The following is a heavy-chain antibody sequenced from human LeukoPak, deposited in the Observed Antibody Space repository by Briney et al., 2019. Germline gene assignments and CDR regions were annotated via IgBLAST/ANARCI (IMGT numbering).Heavy chain of an antibody. V-gene: IGHV3-21*01. CDR1: GFTFSSYS. J-gene: IGHJ4*02. CDR3: ARDRDNSGSYPYYFDY. CDR2: TSSSSSYI. D-gene: IGHD1-26*01. Sequence: GGSLRLSCAASGFTFSSYSMNWVRQAPGKGLEWVSSTSSSSSYIYYADSVKGRFTISRDNAKNSLYLQMNSLRAEDTAVYYCARDRDNSGSYPYYFDYWGQGTLVTVSS.